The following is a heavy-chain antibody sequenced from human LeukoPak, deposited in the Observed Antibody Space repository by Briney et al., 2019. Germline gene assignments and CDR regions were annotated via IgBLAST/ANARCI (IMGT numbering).Heavy chain of an antibody. CDR3: ARNNGMDV. CDR1: GFSLSSHW. J-gene: IGHJ6*02. CDR2: VNRDGSET. V-gene: IGHV3-7*03. Sequence: GGSLRLSCAAPGFSLSSHWMTWVRQVPGRGPEWVANVNRDGSETYYLDSVKGRFTISKDNAKNSLYLQMNSLRAEDTALYHCARNNGMDVWGQGTTVIVSS.